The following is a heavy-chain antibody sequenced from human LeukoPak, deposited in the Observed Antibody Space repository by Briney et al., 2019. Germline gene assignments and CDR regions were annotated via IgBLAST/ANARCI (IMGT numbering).Heavy chain of an antibody. CDR1: GGSISSFY. V-gene: IGHV4-4*08. CDR2: IYTSGST. D-gene: IGHD5-24*01. J-gene: IGHJ3*02. CDR3: ARDRWAFDI. Sequence: SETLSLTCTVSGGSISSFYWSWIRQPPGKGLEWIGYIYTSGSTNYNPSLKSRVTISVDTSKNQFSLKLSSVTAADTAVYYCARDRWAFDIWGQGTMVTVSS.